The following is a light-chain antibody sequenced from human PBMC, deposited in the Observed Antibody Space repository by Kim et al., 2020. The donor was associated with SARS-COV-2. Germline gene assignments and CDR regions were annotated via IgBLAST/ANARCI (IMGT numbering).Light chain of an antibody. J-gene: IGLJ2*01. CDR1: SLRNYF. V-gene: IGLV3-19*01. Sequence: SSELTQDPAVSVALGQTVGITCQGDSLRNYFASWYQQKPGQAPVLVIYGKNNRPSGIPDRFSGSSSGNTASLTITGAQAEDEADYYCNSRDSSGNHVVFGGGTQLTVL. CDR3: NSRDSSGNHVV. CDR2: GKN.